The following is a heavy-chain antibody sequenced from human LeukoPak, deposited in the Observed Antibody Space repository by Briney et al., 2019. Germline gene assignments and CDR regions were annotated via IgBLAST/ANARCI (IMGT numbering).Heavy chain of an antibody. D-gene: IGHD4-17*01. CDR3: ARDAALGYGDYAPFQH. CDR1: GFTFSSYS. Sequence: GGSLRLSCAASGFTFSSYSMNWVRQAPGKGLEWVSSISSSSSYIYYADSVKGRFTISRDNAKNSLYLQMNSLRAEDTAVYYCARDAALGYGDYAPFQHWGQGTLVTVSS. V-gene: IGHV3-21*01. J-gene: IGHJ1*01. CDR2: ISSSSSYI.